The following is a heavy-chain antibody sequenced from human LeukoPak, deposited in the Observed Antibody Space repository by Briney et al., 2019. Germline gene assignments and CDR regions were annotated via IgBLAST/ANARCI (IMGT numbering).Heavy chain of an antibody. CDR3: AKSSAGTMAY. D-gene: IGHD6-19*01. CDR2: ISGYGGST. CDR1: GFTFSSYA. V-gene: IGHV3-23*01. J-gene: IGHJ4*02. Sequence: PGGSLRLSCAASGFTFSSYAMSWVRQAPGKGLEWVSGISGYGGSTYYADSVKGRFTISRDNSKNTLYLQMNSLRAEDTAVYYCAKSSAGTMAYWGQGALVTVSS.